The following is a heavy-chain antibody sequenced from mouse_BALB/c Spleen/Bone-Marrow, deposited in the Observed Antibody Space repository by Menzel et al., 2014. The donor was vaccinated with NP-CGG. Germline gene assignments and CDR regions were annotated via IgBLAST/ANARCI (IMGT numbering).Heavy chain of an antibody. J-gene: IGHJ4*01. V-gene: IGHV5-9-4*01. CDR3: ARSPQRDYAMDY. CDR1: GFTFSSYA. Sequence: EVKVVDSGGGLVKPGGSLKLSCAASGFTFSSYAMSWVRQSPEKRLEWVAEISSGGSYTYYPDTVTGRFTISRDNAKNTLYLEMSSLRSEDTAMYYCARSPQRDYAMDYWGQGTSVTVSS. D-gene: IGHD3-2*02. CDR2: ISSGGSYT.